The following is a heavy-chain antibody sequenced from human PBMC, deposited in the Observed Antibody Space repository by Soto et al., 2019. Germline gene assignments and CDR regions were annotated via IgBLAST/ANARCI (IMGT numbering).Heavy chain of an antibody. V-gene: IGHV4-34*09. Sequence: PSETLSLTCAVYSGSFSCYCWSWIRQPPGKGLEWIGHIYYSGNTDYNPSLKSRLAISIDTSKNQFSLKLSSVTAADTAVYFCAREGGESSDGLYYFDSWGQGSLVTVSS. J-gene: IGHJ4*02. CDR1: SGSFSCYC. D-gene: IGHD3-16*01. CDR2: IYYSGNT. CDR3: AREGGESSDGLYYFDS.